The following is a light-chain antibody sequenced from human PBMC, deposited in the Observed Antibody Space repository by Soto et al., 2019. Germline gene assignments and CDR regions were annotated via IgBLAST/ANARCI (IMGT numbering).Light chain of an antibody. CDR1: QSVSSY. CDR2: DAS. J-gene: IGKJ1*01. Sequence: EIVLTQSPATLSLSPGERATLSCRASQSVSSYLAWYQQKPGQAPRLLIYDASNRATGIPARFSGSGSGTEFTLTISSLQSEDCAIYYCQQYHTWRTFGQGTKVDIK. V-gene: IGKV3-11*01. CDR3: QQYHTWRT.